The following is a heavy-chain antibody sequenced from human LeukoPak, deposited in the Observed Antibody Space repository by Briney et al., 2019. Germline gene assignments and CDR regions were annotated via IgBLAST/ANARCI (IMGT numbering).Heavy chain of an antibody. CDR1: GYTFTSYG. CDR3: ASGYCSSTSCSPGDY. J-gene: IGHJ4*02. Sequence: GASVKVSCKASGYTFTSYGISWVRQAPGQGLEWMGWISAYNGNTNYAQKLQGRVTITRNTSISTAYMELSSLRSEDTAVYYCASGYCSSTSCSPGDYWGQGTLVTVSS. CDR2: ISAYNGNT. V-gene: IGHV1-18*01. D-gene: IGHD2-2*01.